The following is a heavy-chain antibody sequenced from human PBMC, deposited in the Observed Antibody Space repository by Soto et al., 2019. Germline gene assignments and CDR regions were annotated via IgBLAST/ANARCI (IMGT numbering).Heavy chain of an antibody. Sequence: SVKVSCKXSGGTFSSYAISWVRQAPGQGLEWMGGIIPIFGTANYAQKFQGRVTITADKSTSTAYMELSSLRSEDTAVYYCARGPSIAARLPSYYYYYGMDVWGQGTTVTVSS. CDR3: ARGPSIAARLPSYYYYYGMDV. D-gene: IGHD6-6*01. V-gene: IGHV1-69*06. CDR1: GGTFSSYA. J-gene: IGHJ6*02. CDR2: IIPIFGTA.